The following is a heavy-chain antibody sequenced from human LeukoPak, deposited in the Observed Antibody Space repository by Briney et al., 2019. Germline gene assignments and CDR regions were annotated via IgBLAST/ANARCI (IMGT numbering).Heavy chain of an antibody. CDR1: GFTFSSYS. Sequence: GGSLRLSCAASGFTFSSYSMNWVRQTPGKGLEWISYIRSSSSTIYYADSVKGRFTISRDNAKNSLYLQMNSLRAEDTAVYYCARVSYDFWSGFDYWGQGTLVTVSS. D-gene: IGHD3-3*01. V-gene: IGHV3-48*01. CDR3: ARVSYDFWSGFDY. CDR2: IRSSSSTI. J-gene: IGHJ4*02.